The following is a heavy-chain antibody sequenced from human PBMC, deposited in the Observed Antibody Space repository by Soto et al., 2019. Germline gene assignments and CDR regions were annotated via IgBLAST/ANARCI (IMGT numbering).Heavy chain of an antibody. D-gene: IGHD6-13*01. CDR3: ARGGGAAAGTAFDI. J-gene: IGHJ3*02. V-gene: IGHV1-2*04. CDR1: GYTFTGYY. Sequence: ASVKVSCKASGYTFTGYYMYWVRQAPGQGLEWMGWINPNSGGTNYAQKFQGWVTMTRDTSISTAYMELSRLRSDDTAVYYCARGGGAAAGTAFDIWGQGTMVTVSS. CDR2: INPNSGGT.